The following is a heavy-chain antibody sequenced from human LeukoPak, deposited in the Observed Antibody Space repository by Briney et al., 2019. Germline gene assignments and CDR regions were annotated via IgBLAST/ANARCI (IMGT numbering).Heavy chain of an antibody. CDR1: GFPFSSYW. CDR3: TRVGYIDEGIDY. CDR2: IKQDGSEK. Sequence: PGGPLRLSCVASGFPFSSYWMTWVRQAPGKGLEWVANIKQDGSEKSYVDSVKGRFTISRDNAKNSLYLQMNSLRAEDTAIYYCTRVGYIDEGIDYWGQGTLVTVSS. J-gene: IGHJ4*02. V-gene: IGHV3-7*04. D-gene: IGHD5-24*01.